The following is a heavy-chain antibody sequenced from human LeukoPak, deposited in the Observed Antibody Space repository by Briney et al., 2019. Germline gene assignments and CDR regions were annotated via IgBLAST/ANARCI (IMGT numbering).Heavy chain of an antibody. J-gene: IGHJ4*02. CDR1: GFTFSSYA. CDR3: AKVRIAVARWDYFDY. CDR2: ISGSGGST. D-gene: IGHD6-19*01. Sequence: GGSLRLSCAASGFTFSSYAMSWVRQAPGKGVGWVSAISGSGGSTYYADSVKGRFTISRDNSKNTLYLQMNSLRAEDTAVYYCAKVRIAVARWDYFDYWGQGTLVTVSS. V-gene: IGHV3-23*01.